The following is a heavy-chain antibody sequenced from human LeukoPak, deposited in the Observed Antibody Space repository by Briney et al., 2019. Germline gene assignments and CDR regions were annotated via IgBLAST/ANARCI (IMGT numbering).Heavy chain of an antibody. CDR2: IWYDGSNK. V-gene: IGHV3-33*01. CDR3: AREEDWFDP. Sequence: GGSLRLSCAASGFTFSSYGMHWVRQAPGKGLEWVAVIWYDGSNKYYADSVKGRFTISRDNAKNSLYLQMNSLRAEDTAVYYCAREEDWFDPLGPGNPGHRLL. J-gene: IGHJ5*02. CDR1: GFTFSSYG.